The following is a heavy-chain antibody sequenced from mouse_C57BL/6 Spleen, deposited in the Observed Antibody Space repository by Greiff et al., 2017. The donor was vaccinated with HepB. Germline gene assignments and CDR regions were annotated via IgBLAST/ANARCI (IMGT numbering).Heavy chain of an antibody. J-gene: IGHJ2*01. CDR2: FHPYNDDT. CDR3: AIGAAGRDYFDY. D-gene: IGHD1-2*01. CDR1: GYTFTTYP. Sequence: QVQLKESGAELVKPGASVKMSCKASGYTFTTYPIEWMKQNHGKSLERIGNFHPYNDDTKYNEKFKGKATLTVEKSSSTVYLELSRLTSDESAVYYCAIGAAGRDYFDYWGQGTTLTVAS. V-gene: IGHV1-47*01.